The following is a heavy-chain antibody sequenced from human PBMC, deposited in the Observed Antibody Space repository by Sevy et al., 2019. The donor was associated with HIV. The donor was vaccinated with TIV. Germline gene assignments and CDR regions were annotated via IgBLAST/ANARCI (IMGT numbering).Heavy chain of an antibody. V-gene: IGHV3-11*01. CDR2: ITSNGNTI. CDR1: GFIFSDRY. CDR3: ASSLLVDGRWGPPYGMDV. Sequence: GGSLRLSCAASGFIFSDRYMNWIRQAPGKGLEWIAYITSNGNTIYYADSVKGRFTISRDNAKNSLFLQMNSLRAEDTAVYYCASSLLVDGRWGPPYGMDVSGQGTSVTVSS. J-gene: IGHJ6*02. D-gene: IGHD3-16*01.